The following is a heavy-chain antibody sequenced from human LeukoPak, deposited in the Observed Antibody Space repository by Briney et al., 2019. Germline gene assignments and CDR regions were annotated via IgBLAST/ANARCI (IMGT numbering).Heavy chain of an antibody. V-gene: IGHV1-18*01. D-gene: IGHD2-2*01. CDR3: ARSDVWVVPAATDFDY. CDR1: GYTFTSYG. J-gene: IGHJ4*02. CDR2: ISAYNGNT. Sequence: ASVKVSCKASGYTFTSYGISWVRQVPGQGLEWMGWISAYNGNTNYAQKLQGRVTMTTDTSTSTAYMELRSLRSDDTAVYYCARSDVWVVPAATDFDYWGQGTLVTVSS.